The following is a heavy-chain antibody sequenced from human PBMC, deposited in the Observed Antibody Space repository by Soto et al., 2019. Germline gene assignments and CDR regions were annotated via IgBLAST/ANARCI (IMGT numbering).Heavy chain of an antibody. Sequence: QVTLKESGPVLVKPTEPLTLRCTVSGLSITDSEMGVSWIRQPPGQPLEWLAHIDSSGEKSYRTFLKSRLAISKDTSKSQIVLTMTNMDPAGTATYYCARRHLAVAVSPWFDPWGQGIPVTVSS. D-gene: IGHD6-19*01. J-gene: IGHJ5*02. CDR3: ARRHLAVAVSPWFDP. V-gene: IGHV2-26*01. CDR1: GLSITDSEMG. CDR2: IDSSGEK.